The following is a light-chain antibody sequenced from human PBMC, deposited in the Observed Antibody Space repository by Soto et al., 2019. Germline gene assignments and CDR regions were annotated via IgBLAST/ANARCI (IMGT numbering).Light chain of an antibody. CDR2: DVS. CDR3: YSYTTSSTRV. Sequence: QSVLTQPASVSGSPGQSITISCTGTSSDVGAYNYVSWYQQHLGKAPKLMIYDVSNRPSGVSNRFSGSKSGNTASLTISWLQAEDEADYYCYSYTTSSTRVFGGGTKVTVL. V-gene: IGLV2-14*01. CDR1: SSDVGAYNY. J-gene: IGLJ2*01.